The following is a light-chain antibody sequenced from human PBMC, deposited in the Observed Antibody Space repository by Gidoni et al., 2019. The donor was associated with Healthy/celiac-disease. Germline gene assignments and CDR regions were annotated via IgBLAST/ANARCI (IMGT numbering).Light chain of an antibody. V-gene: IGKV1-39*01. CDR3: QQSYSTPRT. J-gene: IGKJ2*01. CDR2: AAS. CDR1: QSISSY. Sequence: DIQMTQSPSSLSASVGDRVTITCRASQSISSYLNWYQQKPGKAPKLLIYAASSLQSGVPSRFSGSGSVTDFTLTISSLPPEDFATYYCQQSYSTPRTFGQGTKLEIK.